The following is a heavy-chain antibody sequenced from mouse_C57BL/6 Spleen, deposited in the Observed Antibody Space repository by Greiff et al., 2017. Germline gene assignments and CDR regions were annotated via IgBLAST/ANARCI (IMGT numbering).Heavy chain of an antibody. D-gene: IGHD4-1*01. CDR3: AKDGTGSYFDY. CDR1: GFTFSSYA. CDR2: ISDGGSYT. Sequence: EVMLVESGGGLVKPGGSLKLSCAASGFTFSSYAMSWVRQTPEKRLEWVATISDGGSYTNYPDNVKGRTTISRDNAKNNLYLQMSHLKSEDTAMYYCAKDGTGSYFDYWGQGTTLTVSS. J-gene: IGHJ2*01. V-gene: IGHV5-4*01.